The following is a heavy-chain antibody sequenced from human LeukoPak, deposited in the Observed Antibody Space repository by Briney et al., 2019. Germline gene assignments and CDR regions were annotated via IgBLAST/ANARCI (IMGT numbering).Heavy chain of an antibody. D-gene: IGHD6-13*01. CDR2: MYCGGDT. J-gene: IGHJ5*02. Sequence: GGSLRLSCAASGFTVSDNYMSWVRQAPGKGLEWVSVMYCGGDTYYANSVKGRFTFSRDISKNTLYLQMNDLRTEDTAMYYCARDAPQVPAAGVLASWGQGTLVIVSS. V-gene: IGHV3-53*01. CDR3: ARDAPQVPAAGVLAS. CDR1: GFTVSDNY.